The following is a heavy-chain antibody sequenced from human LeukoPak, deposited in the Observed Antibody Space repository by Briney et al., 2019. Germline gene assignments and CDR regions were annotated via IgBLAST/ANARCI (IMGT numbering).Heavy chain of an antibody. Sequence: SETLSLTCTVSGTSFSSYYWSWIRQPPGKGLEWIGEVNHSGYTNDNPSLKSRVTISVDTSKNQFSLRLRSVTAADTGVYFCARMTTGHDFWGQGTLVTVSS. V-gene: IGHV4-34*01. CDR1: GTSFSSYY. CDR2: VNHSGYT. J-gene: IGHJ4*02. CDR3: ARMTTGHDF. D-gene: IGHD4-17*01.